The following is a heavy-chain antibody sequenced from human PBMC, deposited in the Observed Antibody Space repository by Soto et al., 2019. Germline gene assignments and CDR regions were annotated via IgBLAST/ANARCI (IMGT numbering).Heavy chain of an antibody. CDR2: IYYSGST. CDR3: ARGGREVATIGPVY. CDR1: GGSISSYY. J-gene: IGHJ4*02. D-gene: IGHD5-12*01. Sequence: SETLSLTCTVSGGSISSYYWSWIRQPPGKGLEWIGYIYYSGSTNYNPSLKSRVTISVDTSKNQFSLKLSSVTAADTAVYYCARGGREVATIGPVYWGQGTLATVSS. V-gene: IGHV4-59*01.